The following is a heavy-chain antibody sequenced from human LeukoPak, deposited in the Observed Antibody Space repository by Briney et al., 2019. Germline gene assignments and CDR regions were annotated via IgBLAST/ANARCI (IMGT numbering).Heavy chain of an antibody. CDR2: ISDIGSI. V-gene: IGHV4-59*12. D-gene: IGHD2-2*02. J-gene: IGHJ4*02. CDR1: GGSISSYY. CDR3: ARGGGYCSSTSCYTFDY. Sequence: SETLSLTCTVSGGSISSYYWSWIRQPPGKGLEWIAYISDIGSINYNPSLKSRVTISLDTSKNQFSLKLSSVTAADTAVYYCARGGGYCSSTSCYTFDYWGQGTLVTVSS.